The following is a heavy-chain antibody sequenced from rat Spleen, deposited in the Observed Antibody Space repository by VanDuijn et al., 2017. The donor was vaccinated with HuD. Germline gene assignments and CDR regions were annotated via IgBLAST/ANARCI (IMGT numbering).Heavy chain of an antibody. CDR2: ISTGGGNT. J-gene: IGHJ2*01. V-gene: IGHV5S14*01. D-gene: IGHD1-1*01. CDR3: ARRGYYSGGDYFDY. CDR1: GFTFSNYG. Sequence: EVQLVETGGGLVQPGRSLKLSCAASGFTFSNYGMAWVRQTPTKGLEWVASISTGGGNTYYRDSVKGRFTISRDNAKNTQYLQMDSLRSEDTATYYCARRGYYSGGDYFDYWGQGVMVTVSS.